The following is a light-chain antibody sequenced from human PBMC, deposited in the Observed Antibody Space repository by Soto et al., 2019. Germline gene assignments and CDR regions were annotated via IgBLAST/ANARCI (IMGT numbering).Light chain of an antibody. Sequence: EIVLTQSPGILSLSPGERASLSCRASQSVSNNYLAWYQQKPGQAPRLLIYDASNRATGIPARFSGGGSGTDFTLTISSLEPEDFAVYYCQQRSNWPPAFGQGTKVDI. CDR2: DAS. V-gene: IGKV3-11*01. CDR3: QQRSNWPPA. J-gene: IGKJ1*01. CDR1: QSVSNNY.